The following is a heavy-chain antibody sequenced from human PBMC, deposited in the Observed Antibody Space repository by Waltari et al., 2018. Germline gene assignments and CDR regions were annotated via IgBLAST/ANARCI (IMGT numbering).Heavy chain of an antibody. J-gene: IGHJ4*02. D-gene: IGHD6-6*01. CDR2: IRSSSDTI. CDR3: ARGEYSLTY. Sequence: EVQLVESGGGLVQPGGSLRLSCAASGFTFSSYSMHWVRQAPGKGLEWISYIRSSSDTIYYADSVKGRFTISRDNAKNSLYLQMNSLRVEDTAVYYCARGEYSLTYWGQGTLVTVPS. V-gene: IGHV3-48*04. CDR1: GFTFSSYS.